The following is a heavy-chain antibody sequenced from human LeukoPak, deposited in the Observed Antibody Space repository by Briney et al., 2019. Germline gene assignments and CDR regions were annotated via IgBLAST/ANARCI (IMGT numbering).Heavy chain of an antibody. CDR1: GFTFSSYW. V-gene: IGHV3-74*01. Sequence: PGGSLRLSCAASGFTFSSYWMHWVRQVPGKGLVWVSHIDSDGSGTTYADSVKGRFTISRDNARNTLYLQMNSLRDEDTAVYYCARDLWFGELLSPDSIHDAFDIWGQGTMVTVSS. CDR3: ARDLWFGELLSPDSIHDAFDI. J-gene: IGHJ3*02. CDR2: IDSDGSGT. D-gene: IGHD3-10*01.